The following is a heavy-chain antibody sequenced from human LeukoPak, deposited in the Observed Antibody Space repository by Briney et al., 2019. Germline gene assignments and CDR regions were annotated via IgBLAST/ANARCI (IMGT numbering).Heavy chain of an antibody. CDR1: GGTFSSYA. Sequence: ASVKVSCKASGGTFSSYAISWVRQAPGQGLEWMVGIIPIFGTANYAQKFQGRVTITTDESTSTAYMELSSLRSEDTAVYYCARETIHYDILTGYSSWGQGTLVTVSS. CDR3: ARETIHYDILTGYSS. J-gene: IGHJ5*02. V-gene: IGHV1-69*05. CDR2: IIPIFGTA. D-gene: IGHD3-9*01.